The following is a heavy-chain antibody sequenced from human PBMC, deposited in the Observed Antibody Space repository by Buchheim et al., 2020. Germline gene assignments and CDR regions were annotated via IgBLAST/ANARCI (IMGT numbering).Heavy chain of an antibody. D-gene: IGHD3-10*01. CDR2: ISNDGTSE. V-gene: IGHV3-30*03. Sequence: QVQLVESGGGVVQPGRSLRLSCAASGFTFRNYGMHWVRQAPGKGLEWVAVISNDGTSEYYAESVKGRFTISRDNSKNTLFLQMNSLRAEDTAVYYCATRYGSETYYIFWGQGTL. CDR1: GFTFRNYG. J-gene: IGHJ4*02. CDR3: ATRYGSETYYIF.